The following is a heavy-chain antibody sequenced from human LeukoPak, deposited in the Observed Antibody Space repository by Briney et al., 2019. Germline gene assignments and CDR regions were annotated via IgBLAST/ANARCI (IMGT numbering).Heavy chain of an antibody. CDR2: IYYSGST. CDR1: GGSISSGGYY. D-gene: IGHD3-22*01. V-gene: IGHV4-31*03. CDR3: AGEGHYYDSSGYYGYYFDY. Sequence: SETLSLTCTVSGGSISSGGYYWSWIRQHPGKGLEWIGYIYYSGSTYYNPSLKSRVTISVDTSKNQFSLKLSSVTAADTAVYYCAGEGHYYDSSGYYGYYFDYWGQGTLVTVSS. J-gene: IGHJ4*02.